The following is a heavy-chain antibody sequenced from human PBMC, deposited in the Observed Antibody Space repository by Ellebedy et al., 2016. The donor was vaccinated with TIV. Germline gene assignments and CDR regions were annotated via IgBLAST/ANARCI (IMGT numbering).Heavy chain of an antibody. CDR2: ISAYNGNT. CDR1: GYTFTSYG. J-gene: IGHJ4*02. D-gene: IGHD6-13*01. V-gene: IGHV1-18*01. Sequence: ASVKVSXXASGYTFTSYGISWVRQAPGQGLEWMGWISAYNGNTNYAQKLQGRVTMTTDTSTSTAYMELRSLRSDDTAVYYCARDTHDPGIHGVWGQGTLVTVSS. CDR3: ARDTHDPGIHGV.